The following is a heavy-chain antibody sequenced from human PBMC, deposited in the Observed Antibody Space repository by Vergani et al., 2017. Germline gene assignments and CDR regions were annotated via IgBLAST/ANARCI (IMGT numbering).Heavy chain of an antibody. CDR2: SYPGDSQT. CDR3: AGHANSYYYYYMDV. J-gene: IGHJ6*03. D-gene: IGHD2/OR15-2a*01. CDR1: GYSFTSYW. V-gene: IGHV5-51*01. Sequence: EVQLVQSGAEVKTPGESLKIFCKGSGYSFTSYWIGWVRQMPGKGLEWMGISYPGDSQTLNSPSFQGQVTIPADKSISTAYLQWRSMKASYTAMYYCAGHANSYYYYYMDVWGKGTTVTVSS.